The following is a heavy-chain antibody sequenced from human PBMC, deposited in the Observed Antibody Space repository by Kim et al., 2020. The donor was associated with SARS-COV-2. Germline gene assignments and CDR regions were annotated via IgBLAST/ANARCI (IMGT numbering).Heavy chain of an antibody. CDR2: IYYSGST. Sequence: SETLSLTCTVSGGSISSGGYYWSWIRQHPGKGLEWIGYIYYSGSTYYNPSLKSRVTISVDTSKNQFSLKLSSVTAADTAVYYCASHYSSSWYYFDYWGQGTLVTVSS. J-gene: IGHJ4*02. CDR3: ASHYSSSWYYFDY. CDR1: GGSISSGGYY. V-gene: IGHV4-31*03. D-gene: IGHD6-13*01.